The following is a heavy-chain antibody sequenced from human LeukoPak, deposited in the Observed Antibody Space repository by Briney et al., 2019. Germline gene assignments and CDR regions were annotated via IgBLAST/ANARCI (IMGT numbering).Heavy chain of an antibody. V-gene: IGHV4-34*01. CDR1: GGSFSGYY. CDR2: INHSGST. J-gene: IGHJ4*02. CDR3: ARGSSLRYFDWLLPAPDC. D-gene: IGHD3-9*01. Sequence: PSETLSLTCAVYGGSFSGYYWSWIRQPPGKGLEWIGEINHSGSTNYNPSLKSRVTISVDTSKNQFSLKPSSVTAADTAVYYCARGSSLRYFDWLLPAPDCWGQGTLVTVSS.